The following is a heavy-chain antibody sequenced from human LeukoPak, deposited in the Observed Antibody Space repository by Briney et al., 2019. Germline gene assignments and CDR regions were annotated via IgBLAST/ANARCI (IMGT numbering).Heavy chain of an antibody. CDR2: FSGSGGST. V-gene: IGHV3-23*01. CDR1: GFPFISYA. CDR3: AKGARSSGWSAKAGYFDL. D-gene: IGHD6-19*01. J-gene: IGHJ2*01. Sequence: GGSLRLSCAASGFPFISYAMSWVRQAPGKGLDWVSSFSGSGGSTYYADSVQGRFTISRDNSKNTLYLQMNSLRAEDTAVYYCAKGARSSGWSAKAGYFDLWGRGTLVTVSS.